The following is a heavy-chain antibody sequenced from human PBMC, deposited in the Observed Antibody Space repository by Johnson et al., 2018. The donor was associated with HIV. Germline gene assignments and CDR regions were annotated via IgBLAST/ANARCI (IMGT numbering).Heavy chain of an antibody. CDR2: IRYDGGNK. J-gene: IGHJ3*02. CDR1: GFTFSSYG. V-gene: IGHV3-30*02. Sequence: VQLVESGGGVVQPGGSLRLSCAASGFTFSSYGMHWVRQAPGKGLEWVAFIRYDGGNKYYADSMKGRFTISRDISKKTLYLQIDSLRPEDSGVYYCAKGEAQEGWIQLQSYAFDIWGPGTMVTVSS. D-gene: IGHD5-18*01. CDR3: AKGEAQEGWIQLQSYAFDI.